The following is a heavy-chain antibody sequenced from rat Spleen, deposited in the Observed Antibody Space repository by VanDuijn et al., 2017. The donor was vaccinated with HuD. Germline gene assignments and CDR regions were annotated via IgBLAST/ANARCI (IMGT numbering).Heavy chain of an antibody. V-gene: IGHV2S30*01. CDR2: MRYDGDT. CDR3: TRDDYGSPYYVMDA. CDR1: GFSLTGNN. J-gene: IGHJ4*01. D-gene: IGHD1-3*01. Sequence: QVQLKESGPGLVQPSQTLSLTCSVSGFSLTGNNIYWVRQPPGKGLEWMGRMRYDGDTSYNSTLKSRLSISRETSKSQVFLKMNILHTEDTAIYYCTRDDYGSPYYVMDAWGQGASVTVSS.